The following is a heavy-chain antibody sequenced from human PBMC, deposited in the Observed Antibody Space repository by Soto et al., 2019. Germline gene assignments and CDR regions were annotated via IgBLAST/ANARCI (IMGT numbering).Heavy chain of an antibody. D-gene: IGHD4-17*01. CDR3: AKDSTVSTSLYFYYYGFDV. CDR2: GSGRGGST. CDR1: GFTFNHYA. V-gene: IGHV3-23*04. J-gene: IGHJ6*02. Sequence: VHLVESGGGLVQPGGSLRLACTASGFTFNHYAMSWVRQAPGKGLEWVSAGSGRGGSTKYADSVKGRFIISRDNSNSTLYLQMDSLRGEDTAVYYCAKDSTVSTSLYFYYYGFDVWGQGTTVTVSS.